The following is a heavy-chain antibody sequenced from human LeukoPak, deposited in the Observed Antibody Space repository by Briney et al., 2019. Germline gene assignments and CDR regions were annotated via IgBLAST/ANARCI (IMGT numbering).Heavy chain of an antibody. CDR1: GFTFSSYS. CDR3: ARDFSSGMDV. J-gene: IGHJ6*02. CDR2: ISSSGSYI. V-gene: IGHV3-21*01. Sequence: GGSLRLSCAASGFTFSSYSMNWVRQAPGKGLEWVSSISSSGSYIYYADSVKGRFTISRDNAKNSLYLQMNSPRAEDTGVYYCARDFSSGMDVWGQGTTVTVSS. D-gene: IGHD6-19*01.